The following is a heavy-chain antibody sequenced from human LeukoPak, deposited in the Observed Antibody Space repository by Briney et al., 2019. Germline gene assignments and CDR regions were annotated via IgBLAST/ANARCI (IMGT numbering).Heavy chain of an antibody. J-gene: IGHJ3*02. V-gene: IGHV4-59*01. CDR1: GGSISSYY. Sequence: SETLSLTCTVSGGSISSYYWSWIRQPPGKGLEWIGYIYYSGSTNYNPSLKSRVTISVDTSKNQFSLKLSSVTAADTAVYYCARVKAIYDAFDIWGQGTMVTVSS. CDR3: ARVKAIYDAFDI. CDR2: IYYSGST. D-gene: IGHD5-18*01.